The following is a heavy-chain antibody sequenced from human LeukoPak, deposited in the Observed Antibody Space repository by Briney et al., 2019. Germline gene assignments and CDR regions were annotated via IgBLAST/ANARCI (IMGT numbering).Heavy chain of an antibody. J-gene: IGHJ4*02. CDR2: INHSGST. Sequence: SEALFLTCAFYGGSFSGYYRSWIRQPPGKGLEWIGEINHSGSTNYNPSLKSRVTISVDTSKNQVSLKLSSVTAADTAVYYCARGSTLYDYVWGSYRTGYYFDYWGQGTLVTVSS. V-gene: IGHV4-34*01. CDR3: ARGSTLYDYVWGSYRTGYYFDY. CDR1: GGSFSGYY. D-gene: IGHD3-16*02.